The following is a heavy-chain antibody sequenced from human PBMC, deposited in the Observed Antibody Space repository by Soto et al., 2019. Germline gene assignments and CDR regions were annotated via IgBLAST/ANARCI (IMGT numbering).Heavy chain of an antibody. Sequence: GGSLRLSCAASGFTFSNYAMSWVRQAPGKGLDWVSAITGGGGDTYHAEYVKGRLTISRDNSKNTLYLQMNGLRAEDTAIYYCAKGSSTSRPYYFDYWGRGT. D-gene: IGHD3-10*01. CDR3: AKGSSTSRPYYFDY. CDR2: ITGGGGDT. J-gene: IGHJ4*02. CDR1: GFTFSNYA. V-gene: IGHV3-23*01.